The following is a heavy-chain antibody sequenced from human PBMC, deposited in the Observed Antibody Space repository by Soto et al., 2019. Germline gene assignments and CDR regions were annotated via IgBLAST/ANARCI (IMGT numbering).Heavy chain of an antibody. Sequence: SETLSLTCTVSGGSISSGGYYWSWIRQHPGKGLEWIGYIYYSGSTYYNPSLKSRVTISVDTSKNQFSLKLSSVTAADTAVYYCARPSSSSENVFDIWGQGTMVTVSS. CDR3: ARPSSSSENVFDI. D-gene: IGHD6-6*01. V-gene: IGHV4-31*03. J-gene: IGHJ3*02. CDR1: GGSISSGGYY. CDR2: IYYSGST.